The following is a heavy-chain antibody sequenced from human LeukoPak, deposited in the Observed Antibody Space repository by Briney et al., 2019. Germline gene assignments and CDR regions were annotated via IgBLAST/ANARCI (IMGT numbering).Heavy chain of an antibody. V-gene: IGHV4-30-4*08. CDR1: GGSISSGDYY. CDR2: IYYSGST. CDR3: ARGKDFWSGYYTPHFDY. D-gene: IGHD3-3*01. J-gene: IGHJ4*02. Sequence: LQTLSLTCTVSGGSISSGDYYWSWIRQPPGKGLEWIGYIYYSGSTYYNPSLKSRVTISVDTSKNQFSLKLSSVTAADTAVYYCARGKDFWSGYYTPHFDYWGQGTLVTVSS.